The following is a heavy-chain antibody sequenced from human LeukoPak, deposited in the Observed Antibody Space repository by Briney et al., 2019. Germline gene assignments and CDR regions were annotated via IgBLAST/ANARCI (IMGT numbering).Heavy chain of an antibody. D-gene: IGHD3-9*01. Sequence: SETLSLTCTVSGGSISSYYWSCIRQPPGKGREGIGYIYYSGSTNYNPSLKSRVTISVDTSKSQFYLKLSSVTAADTAVYYCARGTPLRYFDWLPYAFDIWGQGTMVTVSS. V-gene: IGHV4-59*01. CDR1: GGSISSYY. J-gene: IGHJ3*02. CDR3: ARGTPLRYFDWLPYAFDI. CDR2: IYYSGST.